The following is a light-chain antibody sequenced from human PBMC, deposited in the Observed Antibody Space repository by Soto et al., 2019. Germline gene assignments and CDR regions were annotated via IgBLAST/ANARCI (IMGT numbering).Light chain of an antibody. CDR1: QSVLSSSNNKNY. J-gene: IGKJ4*01. CDR3: QHYYSSPLT. Sequence: DIVMTQSPDSLSVSLGERATINCKSSQSVLSSSNNKNYLAWYQQKPGQPPKVVIYWASTRGSGVPDRFSGSGSGTDFTLTISSLQAEDVAVYYCQHYYSSPLTFGGGIKVEIK. V-gene: IGKV4-1*01. CDR2: WAS.